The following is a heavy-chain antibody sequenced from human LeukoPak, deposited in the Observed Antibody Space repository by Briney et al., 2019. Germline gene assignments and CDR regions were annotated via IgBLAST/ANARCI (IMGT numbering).Heavy chain of an antibody. Sequence: SETLSLTCTVSSDSTNRFYWNWIRQPAASSQGPSVCVYYCGTTNYNPSLKSRVTISIDTSKNQFALKLSSVTAADTAVYYCARLARLSLIRGVTVYHSLDVWGKGTKVTVSS. J-gene: IGHJ6*04. CDR1: SDSTNRFY. CDR2: VYYCGTT. D-gene: IGHD3-10*01. CDR3: ARLARLSLIRGVTVYHSLDV. V-gene: IGHV4-59*01.